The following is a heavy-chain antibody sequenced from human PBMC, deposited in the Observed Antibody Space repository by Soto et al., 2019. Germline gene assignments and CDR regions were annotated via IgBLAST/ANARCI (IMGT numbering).Heavy chain of an antibody. CDR3: AKDAVAVAGYNWFER. CDR2: ISYDGSNK. Sequence: QVQLVESGGGVVQPGRSLRLSCAASGFTFSSYGMHWVRQAPGKGLEWVAVISYDGSNKYYADSVKGRFTISRDNSKNTLYLQMNSLRAEDTAVYYCAKDAVAVAGYNWFERWGQGTLVTVSS. D-gene: IGHD6-19*01. CDR1: GFTFSSYG. V-gene: IGHV3-30*18. J-gene: IGHJ5*02.